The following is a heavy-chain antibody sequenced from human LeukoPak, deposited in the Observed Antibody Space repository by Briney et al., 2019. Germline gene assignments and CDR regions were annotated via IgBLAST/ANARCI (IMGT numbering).Heavy chain of an antibody. J-gene: IGHJ4*02. D-gene: IGHD1-7*01. V-gene: IGHV1-69*04. CDR3: ARDLHLSSPTTLGYY. CDR1: GGTFSSYA. Sequence: SVTVSCKASGGTFSSYAISWVRQAPGQGLEWMGRIIPILGIANYAQKFQGRVTITADKSTSTAYMELSSLRSEDTAVYYCARDLHLSSPTTLGYYWGQGTLVTVSS. CDR2: IIPILGIA.